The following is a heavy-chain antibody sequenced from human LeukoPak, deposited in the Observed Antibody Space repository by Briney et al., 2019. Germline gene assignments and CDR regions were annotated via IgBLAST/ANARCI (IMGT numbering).Heavy chain of an antibody. Sequence: GGSLRLSCASSGFTFSSYAMSWLRPAPGKGVEWVSAISGSGGSTYYADFGKGRFTISRDNSKNKLYLQINRLRAEETAVYYCATHYCSGGSCYSGYYYSYMDGWRKASTVTVSS. CDR3: ATHYCSGGSCYSGYYYSYMDG. CDR2: ISGSGGST. D-gene: IGHD2-15*01. V-gene: IGHV3-23*01. CDR1: GFTFSSYA. J-gene: IGHJ6*03.